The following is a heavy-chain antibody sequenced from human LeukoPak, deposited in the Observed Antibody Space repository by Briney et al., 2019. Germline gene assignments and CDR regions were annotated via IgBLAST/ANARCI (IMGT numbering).Heavy chain of an antibody. Sequence: SETLSLTCAVYGGSFSGYYWSWIRQPPGKGLEWIGEINHSGSTNYNPSLKSRVTISVDTSKNQFSLKLSSVTAADTAVYYCARRGGYDFWSGNIGNWFDPWGQGTLVTVSS. CDR2: INHSGST. CDR1: GGSFSGYY. CDR3: ARRGGYDFWSGNIGNWFDP. V-gene: IGHV4-34*01. J-gene: IGHJ5*02. D-gene: IGHD3-3*01.